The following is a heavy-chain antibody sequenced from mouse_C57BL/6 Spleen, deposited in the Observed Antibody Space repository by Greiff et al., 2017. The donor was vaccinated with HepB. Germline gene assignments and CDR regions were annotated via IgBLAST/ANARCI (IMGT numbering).Heavy chain of an antibody. CDR3: ARDDYGSSYGY. Sequence: EVKLVESGGGLVKPGGSLKLSCAASGFTFSSYAMSWVRQTPEKRLEWVATISDGGSYTYYPDNVKGRFTISRDNAKHHLYLQMSQLKSEDTAMYYCARDDYGSSYGYWGQGTTLTVAS. D-gene: IGHD1-1*01. CDR2: ISDGGSYT. V-gene: IGHV5-4*01. J-gene: IGHJ2*01. CDR1: GFTFSSYA.